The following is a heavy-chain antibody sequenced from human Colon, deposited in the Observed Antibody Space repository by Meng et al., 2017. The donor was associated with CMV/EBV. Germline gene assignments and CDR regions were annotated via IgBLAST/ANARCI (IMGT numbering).Heavy chain of an antibody. V-gene: IGHV3-30-3*01. J-gene: IGHJ4*02. Sequence: GGSLRLSWVDSGFTFNKYAIHWVRRAPGKGLEWVALVSHDGVTKQYADSVQGRLTISRDNSQNTLVLQMESLRGEDTAVYYCAAEYRLLNTPYFEYWGQGTVVTVSS. D-gene: IGHD2/OR15-2a*01. CDR3: AAEYRLLNTPYFEY. CDR1: GFTFNKYA. CDR2: VSHDGVTK.